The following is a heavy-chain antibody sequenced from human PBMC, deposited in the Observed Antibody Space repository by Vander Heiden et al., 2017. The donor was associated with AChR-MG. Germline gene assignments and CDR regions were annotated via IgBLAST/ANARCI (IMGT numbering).Heavy chain of an antibody. Sequence: QVQLVESGGGVVQPGRSLRLSCAASGFTFSSYGMHWVRQAPGKGLEWVAVISYDGSNKYYADSVKGRFTISRDNSKNTLYLQMNSLRAEDTAVYYCAKDPYPRRIVVVPAAPEVYYYYYMDVWGKGTTVTVSS. V-gene: IGHV3-30*18. CDR2: ISYDGSNK. CDR3: AKDPYPRRIVVVPAAPEVYYYYYMDV. D-gene: IGHD2-2*01. J-gene: IGHJ6*03. CDR1: GFTFSSYG.